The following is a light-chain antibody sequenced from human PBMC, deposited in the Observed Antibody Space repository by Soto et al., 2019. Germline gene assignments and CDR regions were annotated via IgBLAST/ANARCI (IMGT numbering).Light chain of an antibody. CDR2: DAS. CDR3: QQYDNLPIT. Sequence: DVQMNQSLSSLSASVGDRVTITCQASQDISNYLNWYQQKPGKAPKLLIYDASNLETGVPSRFSGSGSGTDFTFTISSLQPEDIATYYCQQYDNLPITFGQGTRLEIK. V-gene: IGKV1-33*01. J-gene: IGKJ5*01. CDR1: QDISNY.